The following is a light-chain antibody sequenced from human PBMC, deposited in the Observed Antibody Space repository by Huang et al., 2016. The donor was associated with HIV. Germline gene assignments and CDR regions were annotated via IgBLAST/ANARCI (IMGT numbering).Light chain of an antibody. CDR3: HQSSSQPT. J-gene: IGKJ3*01. Sequence: EVVLTQSPEFQSVTPQEKVTITCRASQTVGNSVHWYQQKADQSPKLLIKYSSQSISGVPSRFTGSGSGTEFTLTINGLEAEDAAIYYCHQSSSQPTFGPGTKVDI. CDR1: QTVGNS. CDR2: YSS. V-gene: IGKV6-21*02.